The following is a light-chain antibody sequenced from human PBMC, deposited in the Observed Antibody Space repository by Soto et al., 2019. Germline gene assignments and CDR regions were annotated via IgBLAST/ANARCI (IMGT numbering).Light chain of an antibody. CDR1: QSVVTN. J-gene: IGKJ1*01. CDR2: GAS. V-gene: IGKV3-20*01. Sequence: ELVMTQSPATLNVSTGERATLSCRASQSVVTNLAWYRQKPGQAPRLLIFGASTRAPGIPDRFSGSRSGTDFTLTISRLEPEDFAVYYCQLYGGSPKTFGQGTKVDIK. CDR3: QLYGGSPKT.